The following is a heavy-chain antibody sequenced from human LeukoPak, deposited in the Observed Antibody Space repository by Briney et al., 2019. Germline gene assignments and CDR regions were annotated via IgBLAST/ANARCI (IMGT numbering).Heavy chain of an antibody. CDR1: GFTFGNYW. J-gene: IGHJ4*02. Sequence: HPGGSLRLSCVASGFTFGNYWMTWVRQAPGKGLEWVANINQDGSQRYFGDSVKGRFTISRDNAVNSLYLQLNSLRVENTGDYYCVRNLDYWGQGTLVTVSS. CDR3: VRNLDY. V-gene: IGHV3-7*01. CDR2: INQDGSQR.